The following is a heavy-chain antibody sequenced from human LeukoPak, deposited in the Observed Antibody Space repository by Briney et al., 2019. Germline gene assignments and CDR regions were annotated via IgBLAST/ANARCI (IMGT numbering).Heavy chain of an antibody. V-gene: IGHV1-2*02. CDR1: GYTFTGYC. CDR2: INPNSGGT. Sequence: GASVKVSCKASGYTFTGYCMHWVRQAPGQGLEWMGWINPNSGGTNYAQKFQGRVTMTRDTSISTAYMELSRLRSDDTAVYYCAREGQEVYDSSGYAAFDPWGQGTLVTVSS. J-gene: IGHJ5*02. CDR3: AREGQEVYDSSGYAAFDP. D-gene: IGHD3-22*01.